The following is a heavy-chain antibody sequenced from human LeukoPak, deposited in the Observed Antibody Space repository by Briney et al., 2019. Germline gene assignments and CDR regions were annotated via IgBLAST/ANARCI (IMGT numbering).Heavy chain of an antibody. CDR2: ISSSGSTI. J-gene: IGHJ6*02. CDR3: ARDLPKSYNWNYYGMDV. V-gene: IGHV3-48*03. D-gene: IGHD1-20*01. Sequence: GGSLRLSCAASGFTFSSYEMNWVRQAPGKGLEWVSYISSSGSTIYYADSVKGRFTISRDNAKNPLYLQMNSLRAEDTAVYYCARDLPKSYNWNYYGMDVWGQGTTVTVSS. CDR1: GFTFSSYE.